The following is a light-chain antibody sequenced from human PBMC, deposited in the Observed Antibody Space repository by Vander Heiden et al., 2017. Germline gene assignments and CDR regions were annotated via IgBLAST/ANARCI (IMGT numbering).Light chain of an antibody. Sequence: EIVLTQPPGPLSLSPGERSTVSCRARQGVISKYLAWYQQKPAQAPRLLIYGASIRATGIPDRFSGSGSGTDFTLTISRLEPEDFAVYYCQQYNSSPLTLTFGGGTKVEIK. CDR3: QQYNSSPLTLT. CDR1: QGVISKY. V-gene: IGKV3-20*01. CDR2: GAS. J-gene: IGKJ4*01.